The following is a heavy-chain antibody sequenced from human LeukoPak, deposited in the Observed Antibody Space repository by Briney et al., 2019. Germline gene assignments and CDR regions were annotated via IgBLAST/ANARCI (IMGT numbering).Heavy chain of an antibody. V-gene: IGHV1-46*01. D-gene: IGHD6-6*01. CDR2: INPSGGST. CDR1: GYTFTSYY. Sequence: GASVKVSCKASGYTFTSYYMHWVRQAPGQGLEWMGIINPSGGSTSYAQKFQGRVTMTRDTSTSTAYMELSSLRSEDTAVYYCARGDAYYSSSSGYFDYWGQGTLVTVSS. CDR3: ARGDAYYSSSSGYFDY. J-gene: IGHJ4*02.